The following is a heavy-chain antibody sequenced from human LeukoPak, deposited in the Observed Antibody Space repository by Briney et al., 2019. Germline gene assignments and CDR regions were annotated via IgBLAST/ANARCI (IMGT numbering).Heavy chain of an antibody. Sequence: PSETLSLTCTVSGGSVISYYWSWIRQLPGQGLEWIAYIHSNGYTNYNPSLKSRVTISVDTSKNQFTLTVTSVTAADTAVYYCAKRQGPNSGSYDYFDPWGQGTLVTVSS. CDR3: AKRQGPNSGSYDYFDP. V-gene: IGHV4-4*09. CDR2: IHSNGYT. CDR1: GGSVISYY. J-gene: IGHJ5*02. D-gene: IGHD1-26*01.